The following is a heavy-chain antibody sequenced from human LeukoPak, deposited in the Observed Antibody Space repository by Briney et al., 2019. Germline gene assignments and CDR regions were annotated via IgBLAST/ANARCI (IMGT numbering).Heavy chain of an antibody. J-gene: IGHJ4*02. CDR3: ATVRSSGYYSFDY. CDR2: FDPEDGET. V-gene: IGHV1-24*01. Sequence: GASVKVSCKASGYTFTSYGISWVRQAPGQGLEWMGGFDPEDGETIYAQKFQGRVTMTEDTSTDTAYMELSSLRSEDTAVYYCATVRSSGYYSFDYWGQGTLVTVSS. CDR1: GYTFTSYG. D-gene: IGHD3-22*01.